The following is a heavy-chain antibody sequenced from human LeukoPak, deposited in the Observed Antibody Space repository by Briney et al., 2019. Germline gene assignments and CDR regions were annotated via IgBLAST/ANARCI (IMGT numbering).Heavy chain of an antibody. CDR1: GGSISSYY. J-gene: IGHJ4*02. CDR2: IYTSGTT. Sequence: SETLSLTCTVSGGSISSYYWSWIRQPAGKGLEWIGRIYTSGTTHYNPSLKSRVTMSVDTSKNQFSLKLSSVTTADTAVYYCARLSTVTTSFDYWGQGTLVTVSS. CDR3: ARLSTVTTSFDY. D-gene: IGHD4-17*01. V-gene: IGHV4-4*07.